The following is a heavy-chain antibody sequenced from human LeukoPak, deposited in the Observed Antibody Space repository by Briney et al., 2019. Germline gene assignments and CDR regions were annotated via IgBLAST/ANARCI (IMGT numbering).Heavy chain of an antibody. J-gene: IGHJ4*02. Sequence: PGRSLRLSCAASGFTFSSYAMHWVRQAPGKGLDWVAVISYDGSNKYYADSVKGRFTISRDNSKNTLYLQMNSLRAEDTAVYYCARMDTAMVSLFTYWGQGTLVTVSS. V-gene: IGHV3-30*04. CDR2: ISYDGSNK. D-gene: IGHD5-18*01. CDR1: GFTFSSYA. CDR3: ARMDTAMVSLFTY.